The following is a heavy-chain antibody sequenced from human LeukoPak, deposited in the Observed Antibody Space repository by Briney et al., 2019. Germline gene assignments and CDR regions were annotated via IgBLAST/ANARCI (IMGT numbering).Heavy chain of an antibody. J-gene: IGHJ6*03. CDR2: IWHDGTNQ. V-gene: IGHV3-33*01. Sequence: GRSLRLSCAASGFSFSNYGMHWVRQAPGKGLEWVAVIWHDGTNQHYVDSVKGRFTVSRDNSKNTLYLQMNSLRGEDTAVYYCPRWSDNFYYYLDVWGKGTRVTVSS. D-gene: IGHD3-3*01. CDR3: PRWSDNFYYYLDV. CDR1: GFSFSNYG.